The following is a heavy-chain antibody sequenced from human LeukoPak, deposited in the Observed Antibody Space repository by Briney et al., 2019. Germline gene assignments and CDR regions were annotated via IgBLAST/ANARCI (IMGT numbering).Heavy chain of an antibody. Sequence: PGGSLRLSCAASGFTFSSYWMHWVRQAPGKGLVWVSRINSDGSSTSYADSVKGRFTISRDNAKNTLYLQMNSLRAEDTAVYYCERVVVVVPAGNDAFDIWGQGTMVTVSS. CDR3: ERVVVVVPAGNDAFDI. CDR2: INSDGSST. J-gene: IGHJ3*02. V-gene: IGHV3-74*01. D-gene: IGHD2-2*01. CDR1: GFTFSSYW.